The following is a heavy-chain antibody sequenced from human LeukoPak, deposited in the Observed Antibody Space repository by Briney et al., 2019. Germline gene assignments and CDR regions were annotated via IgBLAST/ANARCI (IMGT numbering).Heavy chain of an antibody. D-gene: IGHD3-22*01. V-gene: IGHV4-34*01. Sequence: SETLSLTCAVYGGSFSGYYWSWIRQPPGKGLEWIGEINHSGSTNYNPSLKSRVTISVDTSKNQFSLKLSSVTAADTAVYYCARGLTHYYDSSGSDAFDIWGQGTMVTVSS. CDR2: INHSGST. CDR3: ARGLTHYYDSSGSDAFDI. CDR1: GGSFSGYY. J-gene: IGHJ3*02.